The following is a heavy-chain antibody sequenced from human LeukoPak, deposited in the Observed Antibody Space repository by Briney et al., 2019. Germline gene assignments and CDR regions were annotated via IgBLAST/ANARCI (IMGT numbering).Heavy chain of an antibody. CDR2: IKKDGSEK. Sequence: GGSLRLSCATSGFSFSGDWMTWARQAPGKGLEWVANIKKDGSEKYYVDSVKGRFTISRDNAKNSLYLQMHSLRVEDTALYYCARGYGLDVWGQGTTVTVSS. J-gene: IGHJ6*02. CDR1: GFSFSGDW. CDR3: ARGYGLDV. V-gene: IGHV3-7*04.